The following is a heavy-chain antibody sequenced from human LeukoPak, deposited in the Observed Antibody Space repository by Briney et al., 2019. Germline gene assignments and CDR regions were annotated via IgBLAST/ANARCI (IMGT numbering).Heavy chain of an antibody. J-gene: IGHJ5*02. CDR3: ARDNSVGDTAWWFDP. CDR2: IIPFFGTP. V-gene: IGHV1-69*05. Sequence: SVKVSCKASGGTFSNYAISWVRQAPGQGLEWMGGIIPFFGTPNYAQKFQGRVTMTRDMSTSTDYMELSSLRSEDTAVYYCARDNSVGDTAWWFDPWGQGTLVTVSS. CDR1: GGTFSNYA. D-gene: IGHD1-26*01.